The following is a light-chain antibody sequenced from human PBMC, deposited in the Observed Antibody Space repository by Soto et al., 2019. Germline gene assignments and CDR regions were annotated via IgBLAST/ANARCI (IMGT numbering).Light chain of an antibody. CDR3: QQYYSYPLT. CDR1: QVINTW. V-gene: IGKV1-5*01. J-gene: IGKJ4*01. Sequence: DTQMTQSPSTLSATVGDGVTITCRASQVINTWLAWYQHGPGKAPKLLIYAASTSQSVAPSRFSGSGSGTDFTPTISCLQAEDVATYCCQQYYSYPLTFGGGTKVDIK. CDR2: AAS.